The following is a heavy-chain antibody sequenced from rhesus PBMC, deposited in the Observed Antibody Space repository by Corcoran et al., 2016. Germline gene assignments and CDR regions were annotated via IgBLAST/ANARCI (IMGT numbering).Heavy chain of an antibody. V-gene: IGHV4-169*01. Sequence: QLQLQESGPGLVKPSETLSVTCAVSGGSISSSYWSWIRQAPGKGLVWIGYIYGSGSSTNYNPSLKSRVTRSVDTSKNQLSLKLSSVTTADTAVYYCARLYGNYWYFDLWCPGTPITISS. J-gene: IGHJ2*01. CDR1: GGSISSSY. CDR2: IYGSGSST. CDR3: ARLYGNYWYFDL. D-gene: IGHD4-35*01.